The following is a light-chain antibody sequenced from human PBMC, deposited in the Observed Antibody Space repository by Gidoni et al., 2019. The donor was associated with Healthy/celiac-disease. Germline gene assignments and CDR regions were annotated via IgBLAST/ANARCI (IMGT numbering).Light chain of an antibody. J-gene: IGKJ1*01. Sequence: EIVMTKSPATLSVSPGERATLSCRASQSVSSNLAWYQQNPGQAPRLLIYGASTRATGIPARFSGSGSGTEFTLTISSLQSEDFAVYYCQQYNNWWTFGQGTKVEIK. CDR1: QSVSSN. CDR3: QQYNNWWT. CDR2: GAS. V-gene: IGKV3-15*01.